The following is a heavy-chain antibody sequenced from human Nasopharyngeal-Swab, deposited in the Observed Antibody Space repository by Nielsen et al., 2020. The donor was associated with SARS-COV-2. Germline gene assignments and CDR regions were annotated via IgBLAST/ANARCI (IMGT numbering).Heavy chain of an antibody. J-gene: IGHJ4*02. CDR2: INPSGGST. D-gene: IGHD4/OR15-4a*01. CDR3: ARDEVAGEGAHDFDY. V-gene: IGHV1-46*01. CDR1: GYTFTSYY. Sequence: ASVKVSCKASGYTFTSYYMHWVRQAPGQGLEWMGIINPSGGSTSYAQKFQGRVTMTRDTSTSTVYMELSSLRSEDTAVYYCARDEVAGEGAHDFDYWGQGTLVTVSS.